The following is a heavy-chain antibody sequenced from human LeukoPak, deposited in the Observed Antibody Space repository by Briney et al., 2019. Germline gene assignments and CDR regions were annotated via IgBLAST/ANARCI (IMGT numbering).Heavy chain of an antibody. CDR1: GYTFTGYY. D-gene: IGHD2-2*01. V-gene: IGHV1-2*04. CDR2: INPNSGGT. CDR3: ARVPGYCSSTSCTGAFDI. Sequence: GASVKVSCKASGYTFTGYYMHWVRQAPGQGLEWMGWINPNSGGTNYAQKFQGWVTMTRDTSISTAYMELSRLRSDDTAVYYCARVPGYCSSTSCTGAFDIWGQGTMVTVSS. J-gene: IGHJ3*02.